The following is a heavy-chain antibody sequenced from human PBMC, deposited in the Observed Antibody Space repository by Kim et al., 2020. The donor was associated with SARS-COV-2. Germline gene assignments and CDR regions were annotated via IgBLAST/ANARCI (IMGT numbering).Heavy chain of an antibody. Sequence: GGSLRLSCAASGFTFDDYAMHWVRQAPGKGLEWVSGISWNSGSIGYADSVKGRFTISRDNAKNSLYLQMNSLRAKDTALYYCAKDALVAAAGTRGAFDIWGQGTMVTVSS. CDR1: GFTFDDYA. CDR3: AKDALVAAAGTRGAFDI. V-gene: IGHV3-9*01. J-gene: IGHJ3*02. D-gene: IGHD6-13*01. CDR2: ISWNSGSI.